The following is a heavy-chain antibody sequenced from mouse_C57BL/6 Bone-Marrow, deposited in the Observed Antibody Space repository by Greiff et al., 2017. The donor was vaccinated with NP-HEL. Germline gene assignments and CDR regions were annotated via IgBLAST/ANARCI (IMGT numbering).Heavy chain of an antibody. D-gene: IGHD2-1*01. CDR3: ARQGDYGNYVPWFAY. V-gene: IGHV5-6*01. CDR1: GFTFSSYG. J-gene: IGHJ3*01. Sequence: EVKLVESGGDLVKPGGSLKLSCAASGFTFSSYGMSWVRQTPDKRLEWVATISSGGSYTYSPDSVKGRFTISRDNAKNTLYLQMSSLKSEDTAMYYCARQGDYGNYVPWFAYWGQGTLVTVSA. CDR2: ISSGGSYT.